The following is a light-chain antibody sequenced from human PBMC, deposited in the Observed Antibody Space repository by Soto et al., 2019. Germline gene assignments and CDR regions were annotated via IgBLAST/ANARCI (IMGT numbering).Light chain of an antibody. Sequence: QSVLTQPASESGSPGQSITISCTGTSSDVGLYDYVSWYQQHPGKAPQLMIYAVSNRPSGVSNRFSASKSGNTASLFISGLQAEDEADYYCSSYTCDSPCVLGSGPNVTVL. CDR1: SSDVGLYDY. CDR2: AVS. CDR3: SSYTCDSPCV. J-gene: IGLJ1*01. V-gene: IGLV2-14*01.